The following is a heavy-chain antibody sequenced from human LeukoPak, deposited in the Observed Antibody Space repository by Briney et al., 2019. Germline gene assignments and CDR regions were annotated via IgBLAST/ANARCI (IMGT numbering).Heavy chain of an antibody. CDR1: GYTFTSYY. CDR2: INPNSGGT. CDR3: ARSYSSSWHFDY. V-gene: IGHV1-2*02. J-gene: IGHJ4*02. D-gene: IGHD6-13*01. Sequence: ASVKVSCKASGYTFTSYYMHWVRQAPGQGLEWRGWINPNSGGTNYAQKFQGRVTMTRDTSISTAYMELGRLRSDDTAVYYCARSYSSSWHFDYWGQGTLVTVSS.